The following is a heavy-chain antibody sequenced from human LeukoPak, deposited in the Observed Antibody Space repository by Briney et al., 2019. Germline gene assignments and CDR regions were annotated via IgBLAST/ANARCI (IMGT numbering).Heavy chain of an antibody. V-gene: IGHV3-21*01. D-gene: IGHD3-22*01. CDR2: ISSSSSYI. CDR3: ATVSSPGYYDSSGPNAFDI. Sequence: GGSLRLSCAASGFTFSSYSMNWVRQAPGKGLEWVSSISSSSSYIYYADSVKGRFTISRDNAKNSLYLQMNSLRAEDTAVYYCATVSSPGYYDSSGPNAFDIWGQGTMVTVSS. J-gene: IGHJ3*02. CDR1: GFTFSSYS.